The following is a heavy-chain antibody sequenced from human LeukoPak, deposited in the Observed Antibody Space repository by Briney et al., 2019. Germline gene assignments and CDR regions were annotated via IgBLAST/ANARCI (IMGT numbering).Heavy chain of an antibody. CDR3: ARRAYSYGRGVFDY. CDR2: IIPIFGTA. Sequence: SVKVSCKASGGTFSSYAISWVRQAPGQGLEWMGGIIPIFGTANYAQKFQGRVTITADKSTSTAYMELSSLRSEDTAVYYCARRAYSYGRGVFDYWGQGTLVTVSS. J-gene: IGHJ4*02. CDR1: GGTFSSYA. V-gene: IGHV1-69*06. D-gene: IGHD5-18*01.